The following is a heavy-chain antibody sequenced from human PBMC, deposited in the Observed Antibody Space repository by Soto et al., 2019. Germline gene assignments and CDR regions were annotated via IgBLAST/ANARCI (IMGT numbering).Heavy chain of an antibody. CDR1: DGSISSLG. Sequence: LLPLPLTCYVSDGSISSLGWSWIRQYTGKGLESIAYVCSSGSTNYNPSLESRVAISLDTSKNQFSLRLTSVTAADTALYFCARVRTEYAGLDYWGQGTLVTVSS. CDR3: ARVRTEYAGLDY. D-gene: IGHD2-2*01. V-gene: IGHV4-59*11. J-gene: IGHJ4*02. CDR2: VCSSGST.